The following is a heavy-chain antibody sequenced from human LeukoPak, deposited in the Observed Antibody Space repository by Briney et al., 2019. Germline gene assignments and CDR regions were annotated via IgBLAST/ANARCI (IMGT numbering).Heavy chain of an antibody. V-gene: IGHV3-21*01. Sequence: PGGSLRLSCAASGFTFSSYSMNWVRQAPGKGLEWVSSISSSSSYIYYADSVKGRFTISRDNAKNSLYLQMNGLRAEDTAVYYCARSFLSIAAAATDYWGQGTLVTVSS. CDR3: ARSFLSIAAAATDY. J-gene: IGHJ4*02. D-gene: IGHD6-13*01. CDR1: GFTFSSYS. CDR2: ISSSSSYI.